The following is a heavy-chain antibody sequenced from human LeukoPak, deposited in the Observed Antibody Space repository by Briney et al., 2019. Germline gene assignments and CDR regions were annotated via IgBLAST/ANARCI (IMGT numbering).Heavy chain of an antibody. D-gene: IGHD5-18*01. CDR3: VSPRGLSYGYFDY. Sequence: PSETLSLTCTVSGGSISSSSAYWGWIRQPPGKGLEWIGSIYYSKNTYYNPSLKSRVTISADTSKNQFSLTLGSVSATDTAVYYCVSPRGLSYGYFDYWGQGTLVTVSS. CDR1: GGSISSSSAY. J-gene: IGHJ4*02. V-gene: IGHV4-39*01. CDR2: IYYSKNT.